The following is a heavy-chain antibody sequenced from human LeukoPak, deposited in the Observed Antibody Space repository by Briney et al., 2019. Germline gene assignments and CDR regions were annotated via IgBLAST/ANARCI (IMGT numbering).Heavy chain of an antibody. CDR2: IHTSEST. CDR1: GGSISSGSYY. J-gene: IGHJ4*02. Sequence: SQTLSLTCSVSGGSISSGSYYWSWIRQPAGKGLEWIGHIHTSESTNYNPSLKSRVTISVDTSKNQFSLNLRSVTAADTAVYYCARGRNVLNGATIYFDSWGQGTLVTVSS. CDR3: ARGRNVLNGATIYFDS. D-gene: IGHD5-12*01. V-gene: IGHV4-61*09.